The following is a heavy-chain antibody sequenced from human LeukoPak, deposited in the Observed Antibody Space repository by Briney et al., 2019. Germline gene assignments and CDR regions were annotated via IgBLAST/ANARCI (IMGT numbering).Heavy chain of an antibody. CDR2: IIPNSGAT. V-gene: IGHV1-2*02. J-gene: IGHJ4*02. Sequence: GASVKVSCKASGYTFTGYYMHWVRQAPGQGLEWMGWIIPNSGATNYAQNFQGRVTMTRDTSISTAYMELNRLTSDDTAVYYCAGQLGATSRDYWGQGTLVTVS. D-gene: IGHD1-26*01. CDR1: GYTFTGYY. CDR3: AGQLGATSRDY.